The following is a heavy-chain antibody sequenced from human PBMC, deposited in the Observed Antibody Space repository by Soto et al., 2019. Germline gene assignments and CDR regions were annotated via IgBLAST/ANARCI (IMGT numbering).Heavy chain of an antibody. Sequence: QVQLQESGPGLVNPSETLSLTCSVSGTSSSRKYWSWIRKPAGKGLEWIGRIFADGTTHYNPSLKSRVTMSVDTSENQFSLRLSSVTAADTAVYYCVSELPGGYSGIFDYWGQGTLVSVSS. CDR1: GTSSSRKY. V-gene: IGHV4-4*07. CDR2: IFADGTT. CDR3: VSELPGGYSGIFDY. D-gene: IGHD2-8*02. J-gene: IGHJ4*02.